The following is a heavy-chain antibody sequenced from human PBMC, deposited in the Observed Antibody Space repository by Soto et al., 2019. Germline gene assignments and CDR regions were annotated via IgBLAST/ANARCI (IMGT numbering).Heavy chain of an antibody. Sequence: QVQLVQSGAEVKKPGSSVKVSCKASGGTFSSYTITWVRQAPGQGLEWMGRIIPILGIANYAQKFQGGDTITADKSTSTAYMELTSLRSEDTAVYYCARHLGDAYYFDYWGQGTLVTVSS. V-gene: IGHV1-69*02. D-gene: IGHD3-16*01. CDR1: GGTFSSYT. CDR2: IIPILGIA. CDR3: ARHLGDAYYFDY. J-gene: IGHJ4*02.